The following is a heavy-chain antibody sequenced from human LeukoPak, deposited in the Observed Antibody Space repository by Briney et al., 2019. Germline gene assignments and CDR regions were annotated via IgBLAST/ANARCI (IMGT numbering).Heavy chain of an antibody. CDR2: IRTKAASHDA. J-gene: IGHJ4*02. D-gene: IGHD2-2*02. Sequence: GGSLRLSCAASGFTFSGSPLHWVRQASGKGLEWVGRIRTKAASHDAAYAASVKGRFTISRDDSKNTAYLQMNSLKTEDTAMYYCTREGCGATGCYTNDCWGRGTLVTVSS. CDR3: TREGCGATGCYTNDC. V-gene: IGHV3-73*01. CDR1: GFTFSGSP.